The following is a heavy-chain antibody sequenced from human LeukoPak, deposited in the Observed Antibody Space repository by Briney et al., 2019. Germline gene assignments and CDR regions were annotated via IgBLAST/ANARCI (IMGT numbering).Heavy chain of an antibody. CDR3: AKDSGYCDTTSCRLAN. Sequence: PGGSLRLSCAASGFTFASHAMSWVRQAPGKGLEWVSAVSGSGVSTYYADSVKGRFTISRDNSKNTLFLHMNSLRVEDTALYYCAKDSGYCDTTSCRLANWGQGTLVTVSS. D-gene: IGHD2-2*01. V-gene: IGHV3-23*01. J-gene: IGHJ4*02. CDR1: GFTFASHA. CDR2: VSGSGVST.